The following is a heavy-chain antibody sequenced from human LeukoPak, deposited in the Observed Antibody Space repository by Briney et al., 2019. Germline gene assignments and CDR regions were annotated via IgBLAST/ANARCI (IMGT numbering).Heavy chain of an antibody. V-gene: IGHV3-7*01. CDR3: ARGRGSYSAFDI. CDR1: GVTFYSSW. J-gene: IGHJ3*02. D-gene: IGHD1-26*01. Sequence: PGGSLRLSCVASGVTFYSSWMHWVRQAPGKGLEWVASIDLDGSEKYYVGSVKGRFTISRDNAKNSLYLQMNSLRAEDTAVYYCARGRGSYSAFDIWGQGTMVTVSS. CDR2: IDLDGSEK.